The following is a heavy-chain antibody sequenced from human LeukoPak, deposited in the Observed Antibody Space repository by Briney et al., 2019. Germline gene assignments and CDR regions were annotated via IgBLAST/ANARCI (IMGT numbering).Heavy chain of an antibody. Sequence: SETLSHLCTVSGGSISSYFSSWIRQPPGKGLEWIGYIYYSGSTNYNPSLKSRVTISVDTSKNHFSLKLSSVTAADTAVYYCARRGWFKQSSLYYFYYWGQGTLVTVSS. CDR3: ARRGWFKQSSLYYFYY. J-gene: IGHJ4*02. V-gene: IGHV4-59*08. D-gene: IGHD3-10*01. CDR1: GGSISSYF. CDR2: IYYSGST.